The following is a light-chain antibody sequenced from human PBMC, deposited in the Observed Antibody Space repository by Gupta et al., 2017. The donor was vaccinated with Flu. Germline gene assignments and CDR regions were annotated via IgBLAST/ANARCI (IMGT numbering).Light chain of an antibody. J-gene: IGLJ2*01. CDR3: SSYTNTNTLVV. Sequence: CAVGGFEFVFCYHQHPRNAPTLLIFYVTNRPSGVSNRFSASKSGDTASLTITGRQAEDEAHYYCSSYTNTNTLVVFGGGTKLTVL. V-gene: IGLV2-14*03. CDR1: CAVGGFEF. CDR2: YVT.